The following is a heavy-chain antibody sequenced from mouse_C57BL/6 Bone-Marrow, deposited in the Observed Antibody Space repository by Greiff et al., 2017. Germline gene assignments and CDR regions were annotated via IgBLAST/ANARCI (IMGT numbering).Heavy chain of an antibody. CDR3: ARDAYYSNHWYFEV. Sequence: EVKLVESGGGLVQSGRSLRLSCATSGFTFSDFYMEWVRQAPGKGLEWIAASRNKANDYTTEYSASVKGRFIVSRDTSQSILYLQMNALRAEDTAIYDGARDAYYSNHWYFEVWGTGTTVTVSS. CDR2: SRNKANDYTT. D-gene: IGHD2-5*01. J-gene: IGHJ1*03. V-gene: IGHV7-1*01. CDR1: GFTFSDFY.